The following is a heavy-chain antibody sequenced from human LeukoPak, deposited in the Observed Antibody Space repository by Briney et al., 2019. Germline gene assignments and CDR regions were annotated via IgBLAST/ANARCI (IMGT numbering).Heavy chain of an antibody. D-gene: IGHD6-19*01. J-gene: IGHJ4*02. Sequence: GASVKVSCKASGYTFTSYDINWLRQATGQGLEWMGWMNPNSGDTGYAQKFQGRVTMTRNTSINTAYMELSSLRSEDTAVYYCARALSGCILRFDYWGQGSLVTVSS. CDR2: MNPNSGDT. V-gene: IGHV1-8*01. CDR3: ARALSGCILRFDY. CDR1: GYTFTSYD.